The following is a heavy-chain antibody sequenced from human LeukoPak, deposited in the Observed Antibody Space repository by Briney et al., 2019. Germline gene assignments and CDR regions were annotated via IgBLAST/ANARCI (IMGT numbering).Heavy chain of an antibody. Sequence: PGGSLRLSCAASGFTFSSYGMHWVRQAPGKGGEGVAVISYDGSNKYYADSVKGRFTISRDNSKNTLYLQMNSLRAEDTAVYYCAKDVAFDIWGQGTMVTVSS. J-gene: IGHJ3*02. CDR2: ISYDGSNK. V-gene: IGHV3-30*18. CDR3: AKDVAFDI. CDR1: GFTFSSYG.